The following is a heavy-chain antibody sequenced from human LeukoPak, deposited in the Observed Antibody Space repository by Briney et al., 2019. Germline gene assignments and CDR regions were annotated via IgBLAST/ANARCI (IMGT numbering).Heavy chain of an antibody. Sequence: SETLSLTCAVYGGSFSGYFWSWIRQPPGKGLEWIGEINHSGSTNYNPSLKSRVTISVYTSKNQFSLNLSSVTAADTAVYYCVRESGDLGKTYDSWGQGTLVTVSS. CDR3: VRESGDLGKTYDS. D-gene: IGHD7-27*01. CDR1: GGSFSGYF. V-gene: IGHV4-34*01. CDR2: INHSGST. J-gene: IGHJ4*02.